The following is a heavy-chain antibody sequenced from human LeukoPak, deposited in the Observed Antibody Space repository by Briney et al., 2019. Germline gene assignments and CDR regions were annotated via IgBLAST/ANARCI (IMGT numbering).Heavy chain of an antibody. Sequence: PGGSLRLSCAASGFTFSSYAMSWVRQAPGKGLEWVSAISGSGGSTYYADSVKGRFTISRDNSKNTLYLQMNSLRAEDTAVYYCAKGGDDFWSGYSPLSYAFDIWGQGTMVTVSS. V-gene: IGHV3-23*01. CDR1: GFTFSSYA. CDR3: AKGGDDFWSGYSPLSYAFDI. J-gene: IGHJ3*02. CDR2: ISGSGGST. D-gene: IGHD3-3*01.